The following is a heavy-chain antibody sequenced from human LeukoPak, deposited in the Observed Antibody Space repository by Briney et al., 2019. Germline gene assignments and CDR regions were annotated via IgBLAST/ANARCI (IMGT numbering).Heavy chain of an antibody. CDR2: INSDGSST. CDR1: GFTFSSYW. CDR3: ATHGRGSCTKNL. V-gene: IGHV3-74*01. Sequence: GGSLRLSCAASGFTFSSYWMHWVRQAPGKGLVWVSRINSDGSSTSYADSVKGRFTISRDNAKNTLYLQMNSLRAEDTAVYYCATHGRGSCTKNLWGQGTLVTVSS. D-gene: IGHD2-15*01. J-gene: IGHJ4*02.